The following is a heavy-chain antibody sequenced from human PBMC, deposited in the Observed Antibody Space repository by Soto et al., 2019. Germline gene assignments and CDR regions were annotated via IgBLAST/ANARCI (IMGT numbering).Heavy chain of an antibody. J-gene: IGHJ4*02. D-gene: IGHD6-19*01. CDR1: GCSFPDYL. Sequence: SETLSLTCAVYGCSFPDYLWNWLRQPPGKGLECIGEISHSGSSDYNPSLKSRATISVDSSRNQFSLKLTSVTAADTAVYYCARRGKSSGWAPDYWCQGTLVS. CDR3: ARRGKSSGWAPDY. V-gene: IGHV4-34*01. CDR2: ISHSGSS.